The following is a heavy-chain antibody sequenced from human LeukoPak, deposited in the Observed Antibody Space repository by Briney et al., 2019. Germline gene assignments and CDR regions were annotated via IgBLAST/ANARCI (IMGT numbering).Heavy chain of an antibody. Sequence: GGSLRLSCAASGFTFSGSAMHWVRQASGKGLEWVGRIRSKANSYATAYAASVKGRFTISRDDSKNTTYLQMNSLKTEDTAVYYCARDVGMTTLAFDIWGQGTMVTVSS. CDR3: ARDVGMTTLAFDI. J-gene: IGHJ3*02. CDR1: GFTFSGSA. D-gene: IGHD4-17*01. CDR2: IRSKANSYAT. V-gene: IGHV3-73*01.